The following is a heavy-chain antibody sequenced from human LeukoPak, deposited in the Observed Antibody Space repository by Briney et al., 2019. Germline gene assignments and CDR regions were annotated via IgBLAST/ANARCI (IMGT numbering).Heavy chain of an antibody. D-gene: IGHD3-10*01. CDR1: GFTFSSYA. J-gene: IGHJ5*02. V-gene: IGHV3-30*04. Sequence: GGSLRLSCAASGFTFSSYAMHWVRQAPGKGLEWVAVISYDGSNKYYADSVKGRFTISRDNSKNTLYLQMNSLRAEDTAVYYCARKYYYGSGSYYNVDWFDPWGQGTLVTVSS. CDR2: ISYDGSNK. CDR3: ARKYYYGSGSYYNVDWFDP.